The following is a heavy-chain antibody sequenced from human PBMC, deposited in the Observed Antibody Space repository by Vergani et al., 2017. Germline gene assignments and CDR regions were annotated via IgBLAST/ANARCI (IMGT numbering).Heavy chain of an antibody. CDR3: ARTYYYDSSGYYSGYYYYYMDV. J-gene: IGHJ6*03. V-gene: IGHV4-39*01. CDR1: GGSISSSSYY. Sequence: QLQLQESGPGLVKPSETLSLTCTVSGGSISSSSYYWGWIRQPPGKGLEWIGSIYYSGSTYYNPSLKSRVTISVDTSKNQFSLKLSSVTAADTAVYYCARTYYYDSSGYYSGYYYYYMDVWGQGTTVTVSS. CDR2: IYYSGST. D-gene: IGHD3-22*01.